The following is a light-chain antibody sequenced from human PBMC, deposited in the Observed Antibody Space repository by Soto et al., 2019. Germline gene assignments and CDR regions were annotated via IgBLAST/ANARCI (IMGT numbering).Light chain of an antibody. J-gene: IGKJ4*01. CDR1: QNIGSNY. V-gene: IGKV3-20*01. CDR3: QQFAGS. CDR2: GAS. Sequence: DIVLSASRGTLSLSPGKSAALYCRASQNIGSNYLAWYQQKTGQAPTLPXYGASNRSTGIPDRFSGSGYWTEFTLTISRLDHEDFAVYYCQQFAGSFGGGTKVDI.